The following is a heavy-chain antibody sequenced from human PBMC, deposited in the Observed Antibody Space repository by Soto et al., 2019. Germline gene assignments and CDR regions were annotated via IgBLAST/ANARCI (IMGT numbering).Heavy chain of an antibody. V-gene: IGHV3-21*01. J-gene: IGHJ4*02. D-gene: IGHD3-22*01. Sequence: GGSLRLSCAASGFTFSSYSMNWVRQAPGKGLEWVSSISSSSSYIYYADSVKGRFTISRDNAKNSLYLQMNSLRAEDTAVYYCARDISRCSGYYPSFDYWGQGTLVTVSS. CDR3: ARDISRCSGYYPSFDY. CDR1: GFTFSSYS. CDR2: ISSSSSYI.